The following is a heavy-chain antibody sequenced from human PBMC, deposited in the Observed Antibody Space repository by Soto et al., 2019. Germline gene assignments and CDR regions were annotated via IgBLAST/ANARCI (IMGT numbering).Heavy chain of an antibody. V-gene: IGHV3-21*01. D-gene: IGHD3-10*01. CDR2: ISSSSSYI. CDR3: ARATGADKEDY. CDR1: GFTFSSXS. Sequence: KXGGSLRLSCAASGFTFSSXSMNWVRQDPGKGLEWVSSISSSSSYIYYADSVKGRFTISRDNAKNSLYLQMNSLRAEDTAVYYCARATGADKEDYWGQGTLVTVSS. J-gene: IGHJ4*02.